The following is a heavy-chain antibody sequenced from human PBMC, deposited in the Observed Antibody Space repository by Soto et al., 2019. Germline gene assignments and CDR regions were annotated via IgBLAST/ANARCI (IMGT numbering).Heavy chain of an antibody. V-gene: IGHV1-8*01. CDR2: MNPNSGNT. CDR1: GYTFTSYD. J-gene: IGHJ6*03. Sequence: QVQLVQSGAEVKKPGASVKVSCKASGYTFTSYDINWVRQATGQVLEWMGWMNPNSGNTGYAQKFQGRVTMTRNTSIRTAYMELSSLRSEDTAVYYCARVDYRAYYYYYMDVWGQGTTVTDS. D-gene: IGHD4-4*01. CDR3: ARVDYRAYYYYYMDV.